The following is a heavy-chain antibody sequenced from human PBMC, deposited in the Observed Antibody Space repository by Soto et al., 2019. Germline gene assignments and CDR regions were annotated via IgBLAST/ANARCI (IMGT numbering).Heavy chain of an antibody. CDR1: GGSVSSGSYY. V-gene: IGHV4-61*01. J-gene: IGHJ5*02. D-gene: IGHD1-26*01. CDR3: ARSTIVGATYWFDP. Sequence: SETLSLTCTVSGGSVSSGSYYWSWIRQPPGKGLEWIGYIYYSGSTNYNPSLKSRVTISVDTSKNQFSLKLSSVTAADTAVYYCARSTIVGATYWFDPWGQGTLVTVSS. CDR2: IYYSGST.